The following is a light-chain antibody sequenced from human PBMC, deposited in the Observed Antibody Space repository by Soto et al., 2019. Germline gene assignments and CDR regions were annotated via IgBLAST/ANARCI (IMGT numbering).Light chain of an antibody. CDR2: SNN. J-gene: IGLJ1*01. V-gene: IGLV1-44*01. CDR1: SSNIGSNT. CDR3: AAWDDSHNGYV. Sequence: VRTRAASGSGAHRRGVSISSNGGSSNIGSNTVNWYQQLPGTAPKVLIYSNNQRPSGVPDRFSGSKSGTSASLAISGLQSGDEADYYCAAWDDSHNGYVVVTVSKFTV.